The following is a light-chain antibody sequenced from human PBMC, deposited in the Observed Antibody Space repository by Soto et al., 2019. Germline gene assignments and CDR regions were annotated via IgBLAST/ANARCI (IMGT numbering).Light chain of an antibody. V-gene: IGKV3-11*01. J-gene: IGKJ5*01. CDR3: QQRSNWIT. CDR2: DAS. Sequence: EIVLTQSPATLSLSRGEGATLSCRASQSVSSYLAWYQQKPGQAPRLLIYDASNRATGIPARFSGSGSGTDFTLTISSLEPEDFAVYYCQQRSNWITFGQGTRLEIK. CDR1: QSVSSY.